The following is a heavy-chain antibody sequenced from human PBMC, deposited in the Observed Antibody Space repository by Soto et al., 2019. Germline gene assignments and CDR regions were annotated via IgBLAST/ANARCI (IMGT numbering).Heavy chain of an antibody. V-gene: IGHV3-23*01. CDR2: ISGSGGST. Sequence: QTVGSLRLSCAASGFTFSSYAMSWVRQAPGKGLEWVSAISGSGGSTYYADSVKGRFTISRDNSKNTLYLQMNSLRAEDTAVYYCAKDPASITMVRGVISWFDPWGQGTLVTVSS. CDR1: GFTFSSYA. CDR3: AKDPASITMVRGVISWFDP. D-gene: IGHD3-10*01. J-gene: IGHJ5*02.